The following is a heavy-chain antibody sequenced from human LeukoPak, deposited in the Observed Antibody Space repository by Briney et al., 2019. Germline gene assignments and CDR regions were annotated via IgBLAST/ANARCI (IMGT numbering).Heavy chain of an antibody. CDR3: ARDLGGVIVIDGPFDY. J-gene: IGHJ4*02. CDR2: ISSSSSYI. Sequence: GGSLRLSCAASGFTFSDYSMNWVRQAPGKGLEWVSSISSSSSYIYYADSVKGRFTISRDNAKNSLYLQMNSLRAEDTAVYYCARDLGGVIVIDGPFDYWGQGTLVTVSS. V-gene: IGHV3-21*01. D-gene: IGHD3-16*02. CDR1: GFTFSDYS.